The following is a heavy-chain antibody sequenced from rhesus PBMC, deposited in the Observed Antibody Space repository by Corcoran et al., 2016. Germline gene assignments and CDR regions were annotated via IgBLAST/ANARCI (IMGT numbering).Heavy chain of an antibody. J-gene: IGHJ4*01. D-gene: IGHD6-25*01. V-gene: IGHV4-169*01. CDR1: GGSISSSY. CDR2: IYGSGSST. Sequence: QLQLQESGPGLVKPSETLSVTCAVSGGSISSSYWSWIRQAPGKGLEWIGYIYGSGSSTNSHPSRKIRVTLSVDTSKTQRSLKLSSVTTADTAVYYGARAVAAAGTGSPYWGQGVLVTVSS. CDR3: ARAVAAAGTGSPY.